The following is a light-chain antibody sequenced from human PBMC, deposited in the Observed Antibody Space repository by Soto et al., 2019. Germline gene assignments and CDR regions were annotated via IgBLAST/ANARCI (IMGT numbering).Light chain of an antibody. V-gene: IGLV1-44*01. Sequence: QSVLSQPPSASGTPVQRVTISCSGSSSNIGSNTVNWYQQFPGTAPKLLIYFNIQRPSGVPDRFSGSKSGTSASLAISGLQSEDEADYYCAAWDDSLNGYVFGTGTKVTVL. J-gene: IGLJ1*01. CDR3: AAWDDSLNGYV. CDR1: SSNIGSNT. CDR2: FNI.